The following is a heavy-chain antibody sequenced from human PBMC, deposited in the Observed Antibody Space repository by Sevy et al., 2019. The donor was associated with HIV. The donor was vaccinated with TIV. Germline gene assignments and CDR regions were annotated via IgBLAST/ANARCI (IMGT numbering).Heavy chain of an antibody. V-gene: IGHV1-69*13. Sequence: ASLKVSCKASGGTFSSYAISWVRQAPGQGLEWMGGIIPIFGTANYAQKFQGRVTITADESTSTAYMELSSLRSEDTAVYYCASSIVVVPAAMIPYYYYGMDVWGQGTTVTVSS. CDR2: IIPIFGTA. CDR3: ASSIVVVPAAMIPYYYYGMDV. CDR1: GGTFSSYA. J-gene: IGHJ6*02. D-gene: IGHD2-2*01.